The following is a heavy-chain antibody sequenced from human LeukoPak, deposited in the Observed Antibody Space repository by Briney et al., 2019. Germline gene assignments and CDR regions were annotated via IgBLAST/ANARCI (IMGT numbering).Heavy chain of an antibody. Sequence: GGSLRLSCVASGFTFSSYGMHWVRQAPGKGLEWVAFIRYDGSNKYYADSVKGRFTISRDNSKNTLYLQMNSLRAEDTAVYYCSSSTRGGFGELYAYWDVWGKGTTVTVSS. D-gene: IGHD3-10*01. CDR1: GFTFSSYG. CDR2: IRYDGSNK. V-gene: IGHV3-30*02. J-gene: IGHJ6*04. CDR3: SSSTRGGFGELYAYWDV.